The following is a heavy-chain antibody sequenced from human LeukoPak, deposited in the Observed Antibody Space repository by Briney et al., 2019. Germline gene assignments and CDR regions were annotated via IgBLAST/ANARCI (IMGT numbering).Heavy chain of an antibody. V-gene: IGHV1-46*01. J-gene: IGHJ5*02. CDR2: INPSGGST. CDR1: GYTFT. D-gene: IGHD3-10*01. CDR3: ARDARYYYGSGSYYMWGSWFDP. Sequence: ASVKVSCKASGYTFTIHWVRQAPGQGLEWMGIINPSGGSTSYAQKFQGRVTMTRDTSTSTVYMELSSLRSEDTAVYYCARDARYYYGSGSYYMWGSWFDPWGQGTLVTVSS.